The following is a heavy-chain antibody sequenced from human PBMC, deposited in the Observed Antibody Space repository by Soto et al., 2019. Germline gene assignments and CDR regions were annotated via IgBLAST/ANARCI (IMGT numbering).Heavy chain of an antibody. V-gene: IGHV1-18*01. D-gene: IGHD2-8*01. CDR2: ISAYNGNT. J-gene: IGHJ4*02. CDR1: GYTFTGYG. Sequence: SVKGSCKAAGYTFTGYGISWVRQAPGQGLEWMGWISAYNGNTNYAQKLQGRVTMTTDTSTSTAYMELRSLRSDDTAVYYCARVKCTNGVCYTPFDYWGQGTLVPVSS. CDR3: ARVKCTNGVCYTPFDY.